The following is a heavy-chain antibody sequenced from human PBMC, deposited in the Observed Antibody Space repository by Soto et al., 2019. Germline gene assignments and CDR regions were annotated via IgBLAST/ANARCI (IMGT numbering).Heavy chain of an antibody. CDR3: ATQYSDFSSDSYYCSSYFDI. CDR2: IYPGDSDT. CDR1: GYTFTAQW. V-gene: IGHV5-51*01. D-gene: IGHD3-3*01. J-gene: IGHJ2*01. Sequence: GESLKISCTASGYTFTAQWIGWVRQMPGKGLEWMGIIYPGDSDTKYSPSFQGQVTISADESISTAYLQWSSLKASDTAMYYCATQYSDFSSDSYYCSSYFDIWGRLTLVAVSS.